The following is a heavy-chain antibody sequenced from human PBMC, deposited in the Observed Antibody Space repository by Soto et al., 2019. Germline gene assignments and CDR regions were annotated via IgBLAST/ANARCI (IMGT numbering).Heavy chain of an antibody. CDR1: GGSFSGYY. D-gene: IGHD6-13*01. Sequence: PSETLSLTCAVYGGSFSGYYWSWIRQPPGKGLEWIGEINHSGSTNYNPSLKSRVTISVDTSKNQFSLKLSSVTAADTAVYYCVCMYRSSWNYYYYGMDVWGQGTTVTVSS. J-gene: IGHJ6*02. V-gene: IGHV4-34*01. CDR3: VCMYRSSWNYYYYGMDV. CDR2: INHSGST.